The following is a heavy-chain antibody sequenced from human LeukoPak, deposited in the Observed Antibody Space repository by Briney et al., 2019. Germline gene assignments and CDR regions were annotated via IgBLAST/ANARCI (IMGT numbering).Heavy chain of an antibody. CDR3: ARGGTYNDILSFDP. CDR1: GGSISYYY. V-gene: IGHV4-59*01. J-gene: IGHJ5*02. D-gene: IGHD3-9*01. Sequence: SETLSLTCTVPGGSISYYYWTWIRQSPGKGLEWIGQIYYTGSTYYNPSLGRRVTISLDTSRIQFSLILTSVTAADTAVYYCARGGTYNDILSFDPWGQGTLVTVSS. CDR2: IYYTGST.